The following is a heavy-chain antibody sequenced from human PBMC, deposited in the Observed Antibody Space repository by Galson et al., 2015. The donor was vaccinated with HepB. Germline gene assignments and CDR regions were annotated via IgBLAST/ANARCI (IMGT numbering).Heavy chain of an antibody. D-gene: IGHD1-26*01. Sequence: LSLTYAVYGESFSGYYWSWIRQPPGKGLEWIGEIRHSGSTNYSPSLKSRVTISVDASKNQFSLKLRSVTAADTAVYYCARGRLGGAANWGQGTLVTVSS. J-gene: IGHJ4*02. CDR1: GESFSGYY. V-gene: IGHV4-34*01. CDR2: IRHSGST. CDR3: ARGRLGGAAN.